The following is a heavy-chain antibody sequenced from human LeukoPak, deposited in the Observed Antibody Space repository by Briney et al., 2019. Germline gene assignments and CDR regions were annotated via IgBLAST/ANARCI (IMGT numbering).Heavy chain of an antibody. J-gene: IGHJ4*02. CDR2: INQSGST. D-gene: IGHD3-3*01. V-gene: IGHV4-34*01. CDR3: ARDFGYFDY. Sequence: SETLSLTCAVYGGSFSGYYWSWTSQPPGKGLEWIGEINQSGSTNYNPSLKSRVTMSVDTSKNQFSLKLSSVTAADTAVYYCARDFGYFDYWGQGTLVTVSS. CDR1: GGSFSGYY.